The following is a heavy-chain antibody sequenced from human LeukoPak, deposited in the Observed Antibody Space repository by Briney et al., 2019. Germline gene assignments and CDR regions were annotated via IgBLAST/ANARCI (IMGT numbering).Heavy chain of an antibody. CDR3: ARGYCSSTSCYTVDY. D-gene: IGHD2-2*02. V-gene: IGHV3-30-3*01. CDR1: GFTSSSYA. Sequence: PGRSLRLSCAASGFTSSSYAMHWVRQAPGKGLEWVAVISYDGSNKYYADSVKGRFTISRDNSKNTLYLQMNGLRAEDKAVYYCARGYCSSTSCYTVDYWGQGTLVTVSS. CDR2: ISYDGSNK. J-gene: IGHJ4*02.